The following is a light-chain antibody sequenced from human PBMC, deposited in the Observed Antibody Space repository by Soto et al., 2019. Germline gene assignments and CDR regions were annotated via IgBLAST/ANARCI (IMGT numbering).Light chain of an antibody. CDR3: QQRYSTSPLT. Sequence: DIETTQSPSSLSASVGDTVTITCRASQGIISYLYWYQQKPGKAPKLLISGASSLQSGVPSRFSGSGSGTDFSLTISSRLPYDDSADYCQQRYSTSPLTFGGGTKVEIK. CDR2: GAS. CDR1: QGIISY. V-gene: IGKV1-39*01. J-gene: IGKJ4*01.